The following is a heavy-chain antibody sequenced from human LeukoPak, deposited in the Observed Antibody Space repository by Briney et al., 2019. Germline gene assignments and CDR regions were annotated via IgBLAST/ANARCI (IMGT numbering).Heavy chain of an antibody. CDR2: TYYRSKWNN. V-gene: IGHV6-1*01. J-gene: IGHJ2*01. D-gene: IGHD6-19*01. Sequence: SQTLSLTCAISGDSVSGNSAVAWNWLRQSPSRGLEWLGRTYYRSKWNNDYAVSVKSRITINPDTSKNQFSLHLNSVTPEDTAVYYCARDGMAVAVGYFDLWGRGTLVTVSS. CDR3: ARDGMAVAVGYFDL. CDR1: GDSVSGNSAVA.